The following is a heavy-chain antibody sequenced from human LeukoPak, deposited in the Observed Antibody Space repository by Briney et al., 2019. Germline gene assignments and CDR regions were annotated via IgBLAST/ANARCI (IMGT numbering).Heavy chain of an antibody. Sequence: ASVKVSCKASGYTFTNYGISWVRQAPGQGLEWMGWISVYNGNTNYAQKLQGRVTMTTDTSTSTAYMELRSLRSDDTAVYYRARDLPRRYSGSYFRAFDIWGQGTMVTVSS. V-gene: IGHV1-18*01. CDR3: ARDLPRRYSGSYFRAFDI. D-gene: IGHD1-26*01. CDR1: GYTFTNYG. J-gene: IGHJ3*02. CDR2: ISVYNGNT.